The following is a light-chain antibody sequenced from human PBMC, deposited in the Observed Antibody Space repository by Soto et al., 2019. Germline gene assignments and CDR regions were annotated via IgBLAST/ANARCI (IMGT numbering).Light chain of an antibody. CDR1: QSISNY. Sequence: DIQMTQSPSTLSASVGDRVTITCRASQSISNYLNWYQQKPGKAPKLLVYDASTLQSGVASRFSGSGSGTDFTLTISSLQPEDVATYYCQKYNSAPRTFGGGTKVDIK. CDR2: DAS. J-gene: IGKJ4*01. CDR3: QKYNSAPRT. V-gene: IGKV1-39*01.